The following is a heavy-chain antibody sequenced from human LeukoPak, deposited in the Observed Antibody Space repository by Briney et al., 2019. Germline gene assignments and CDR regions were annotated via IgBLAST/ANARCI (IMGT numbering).Heavy chain of an antibody. D-gene: IGHD2/OR15-2a*01. CDR2: INPNSGGT. CDR1: GYTFTGYY. J-gene: IGHJ5*02. CDR3: ARVSMILNWFDP. V-gene: IGHV1-2*02. Sequence: GASVKVSCKASGYTFTGYYMHWVRQAPGQGLEWMGWINPNSGGTNYAQKFQGRVTMTRDTSISTAYMELSSLRSEDTAVYYCARVSMILNWFDPWGQGTLVTVSS.